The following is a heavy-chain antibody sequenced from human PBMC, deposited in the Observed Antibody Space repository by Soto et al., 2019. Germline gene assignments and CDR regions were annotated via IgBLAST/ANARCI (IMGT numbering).Heavy chain of an antibody. J-gene: IGHJ4*02. CDR2: ISYDGSNQ. CDR1: GFTFNIYG. V-gene: IGHV3-30*18. CDR3: AKDQASGQGSFDS. Sequence: GGSLRLSCAASGFTFNIYGMHWVRQAPDKGLEWVALISYDGSNQYYADSVKGRFTISRDDSKNTLFLQMNSLRADDTAVYYCAKDQASGQGSFDSWGQGTLVTVSS.